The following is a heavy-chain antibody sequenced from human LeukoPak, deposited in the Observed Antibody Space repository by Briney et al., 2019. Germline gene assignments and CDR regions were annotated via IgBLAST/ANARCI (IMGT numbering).Heavy chain of an antibody. J-gene: IGHJ3*01. CDR2: IRSNSRGT. V-gene: IGHV3-23*01. D-gene: IGHD2-21*01. CDR1: GFAFSSYG. Sequence: SGGSLRLSCAASGFAFSSYGMSWVRQASGKGLEWVSTIRSNSRGTFYADSVKGRFTISRDNSKNTLSLEMNSLRAEDTALYYCAKDIKVGDGSPWLDAFDLWGQGTMVTVSS. CDR3: AKDIKVGDGSPWLDAFDL.